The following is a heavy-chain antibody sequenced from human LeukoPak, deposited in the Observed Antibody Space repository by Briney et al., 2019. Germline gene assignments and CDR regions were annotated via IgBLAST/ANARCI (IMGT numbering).Heavy chain of an antibody. CDR1: GYTFTSYD. J-gene: IGHJ6*03. Sequence: ASVKVSCKASGYTFTSYDINWVRQATGQGLEWMGWMNPNSGNTGYAQKFQGRVTMTRNTSISTAYMELSSLRSEDTAVYYCARPARSSSWYVVSWDGYYYYYMDVWGKGTTVTVSS. D-gene: IGHD6-13*01. CDR3: ARPARSSSWYVVSWDGYYYYYMDV. V-gene: IGHV1-8*01. CDR2: MNPNSGNT.